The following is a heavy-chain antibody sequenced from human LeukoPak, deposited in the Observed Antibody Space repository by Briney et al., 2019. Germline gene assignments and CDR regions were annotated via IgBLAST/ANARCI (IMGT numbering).Heavy chain of an antibody. CDR1: RFTFSSYS. J-gene: IGHJ6*03. Sequence: GSLRLSCAASRFTFSSYSMNWVRQAPGKGLEWIGSIYHSGSTYYNPSLKSRVTISVDTSKNQFSLKLSSVTAADTAVYYCARRGSVYYYYMDVWGKGTTVTVSS. D-gene: IGHD6-19*01. CDR2: IYHSGST. V-gene: IGHV4-38-2*01. CDR3: ARRGSVYYYYMDV.